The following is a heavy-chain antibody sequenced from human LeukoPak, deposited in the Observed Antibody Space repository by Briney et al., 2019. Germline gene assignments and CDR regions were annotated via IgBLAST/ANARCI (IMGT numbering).Heavy chain of an antibody. CDR2: INKDATIT. J-gene: IGHJ3*02. CDR3: ARSGIGRGFDI. D-gene: IGHD2/OR15-2a*01. V-gene: IGHV3-74*01. Sequence: GGPLSLSCAASAFSMKDFWMHWLRQAPGQGLEWVSRINKDATITTYADSVKGRFTVSRDNVKNMVYLDMNGLRGDDTAVYYCARSGIGRGFDIWGRGATVTVSS. CDR1: AFSMKDFW.